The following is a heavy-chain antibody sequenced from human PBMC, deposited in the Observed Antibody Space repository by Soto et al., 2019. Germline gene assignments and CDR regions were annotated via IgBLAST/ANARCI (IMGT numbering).Heavy chain of an antibody. J-gene: IGHJ4*02. V-gene: IGHV3-30*03. Sequence: PGGSLRLSCVASTLTFSTYGMHWVRQAPGKGLEWVAVISYESISTVYRDSVRGRFTISRDNSKNTLYLQMNSLTTEDTAVYYFAREAGCSGGTCNVDFDYWGQGNRVTVSS. CDR1: TLTFSTYG. CDR3: AREAGCSGGTCNVDFDY. CDR2: ISYESIST. D-gene: IGHD2-15*01.